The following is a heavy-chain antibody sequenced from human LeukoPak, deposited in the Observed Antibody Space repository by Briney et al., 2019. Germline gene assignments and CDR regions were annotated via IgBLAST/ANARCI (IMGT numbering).Heavy chain of an antibody. Sequence: PGGSLRLSCAASGFTFSSYAMHWVRQAPGKGLEWVAVISYDGSNKYYADSVKGRFTISRDNSKNTLYLRMNSLRAEDTAVYYCARDRVIVGATSFDYWGQGTLVTVSS. CDR1: GFTFSSYA. CDR2: ISYDGSNK. V-gene: IGHV3-30-3*01. D-gene: IGHD1-26*01. J-gene: IGHJ4*02. CDR3: ARDRVIVGATSFDY.